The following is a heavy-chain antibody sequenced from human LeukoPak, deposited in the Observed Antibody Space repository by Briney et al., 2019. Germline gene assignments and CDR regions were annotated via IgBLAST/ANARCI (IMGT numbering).Heavy chain of an antibody. D-gene: IGHD3-3*01. CDR1: GFTFSDAW. J-gene: IGHJ4*02. V-gene: IGHV3-23*01. Sequence: GGSLRLSCAASGFTFSDAWMSWVRQAPGKGLEWVSAISGSGGSTYYADSVKGRFTISRDNSKNTLYLQMNSLRAEDTAVYYCAKRAIFGVVTPPGNYFDYWGQGTLVTVSS. CDR2: ISGSGGST. CDR3: AKRAIFGVVTPPGNYFDY.